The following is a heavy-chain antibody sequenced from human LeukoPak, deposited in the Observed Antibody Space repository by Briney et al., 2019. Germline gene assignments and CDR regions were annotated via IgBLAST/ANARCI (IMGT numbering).Heavy chain of an antibody. Sequence: WETLSLTCTVSGGSISSSYWSWIRQPPGKGLEWIGYIYYSGSKKYNPTLKSRVTMSVDTSKNQFSLKLSSVTAADTAVYYCARDAVGATRRDYFDYWGQGTLVTVSS. CDR2: IYYSGSK. CDR1: GGSISSSY. V-gene: IGHV4-59*01. D-gene: IGHD1-26*01. CDR3: ARDAVGATRRDYFDY. J-gene: IGHJ4*02.